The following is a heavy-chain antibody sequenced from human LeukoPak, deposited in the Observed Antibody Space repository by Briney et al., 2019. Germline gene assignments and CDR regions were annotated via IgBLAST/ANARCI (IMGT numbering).Heavy chain of an antibody. V-gene: IGHV3-30*18. D-gene: IGHD4-17*01. CDR2: ISNDATKK. CDR3: AKDMNTVTTTFDY. J-gene: IGHJ4*02. CDR1: GFTFSTYA. Sequence: GGSLRLSCAASGFTFSTYAMHWVRQAPGKGLEWVAVISNDATKKYYADPVKGRSTISRDNSENTLYLQMNSLRAEDTAVYYCAKDMNTVTTTFDYWGQGTLVTVSS.